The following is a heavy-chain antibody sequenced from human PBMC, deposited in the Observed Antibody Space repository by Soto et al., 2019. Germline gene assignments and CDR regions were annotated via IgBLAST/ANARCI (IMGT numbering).Heavy chain of an antibody. CDR3: AREIYCTATSCAPYMDV. D-gene: IGHD2-2*01. CDR2: IYLSDTNT. J-gene: IGHJ6*03. V-gene: IGHV5-51*01. CDR1: GYSFSLYW. Sequence: GESLKISCQGSGYSFSLYWIGWVRQMPGKGLEWMGSIYLSDTNTRYSPSFQGQVTISADKSISTAYLQWSSLKASDTATYYCAREIYCTATSCAPYMDVWGQGTTVTVSS.